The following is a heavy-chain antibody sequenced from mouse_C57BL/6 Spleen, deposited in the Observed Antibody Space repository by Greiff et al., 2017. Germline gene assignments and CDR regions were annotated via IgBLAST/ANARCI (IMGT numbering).Heavy chain of an antibody. V-gene: IGHV1-22*01. CDR2: INPNNGGT. J-gene: IGHJ2*01. CDR1: GYTFTDYN. D-gene: IGHD2-5*01. CDR3: ARFAYYSKSEDY. Sequence: VQLQQSGPELVKPGASVKMSCKASGYTFTDYNMHWVKQSHGKSLEWIGYINPNNGGTSYNQKCKGKATLTVNKSSSTAYMELRSLTSEDSAVYYCARFAYYSKSEDYWGKGTTLTVSS.